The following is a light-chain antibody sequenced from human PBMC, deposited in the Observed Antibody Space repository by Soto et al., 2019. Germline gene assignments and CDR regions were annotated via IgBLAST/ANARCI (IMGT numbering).Light chain of an antibody. V-gene: IGLV7-46*01. J-gene: IGLJ2*01. CDR2: DTS. Sequence: QTVVTQEPSLTVSPGGTVTLTCGSSTGAVTSGHYPYWFQQKPGQAPRTLIYDTSNKHSWTPARFSGSLLGGKATLTLSGAQPEDEAEYYCVLSYTGHVVFGGGTKVTVL. CDR1: TGAVTSGHY. CDR3: VLSYTGHVV.